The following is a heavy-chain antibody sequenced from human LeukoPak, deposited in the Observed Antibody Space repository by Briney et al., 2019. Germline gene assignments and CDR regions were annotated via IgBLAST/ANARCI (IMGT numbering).Heavy chain of an antibody. CDR1: GGSISSYY. Sequence: SETLSLTCTVSGGSISSYYWSWIRQPPGKGLEWIGYIYTSGSTNYNPSLKSRVTISVDTSKNQFSLKLSSVTAADTAVYYCARRVLNNWFHPWGQGTLVTVSS. V-gene: IGHV4-4*09. J-gene: IGHJ5*02. CDR2: IYTSGST. CDR3: ARRVLNNWFHP.